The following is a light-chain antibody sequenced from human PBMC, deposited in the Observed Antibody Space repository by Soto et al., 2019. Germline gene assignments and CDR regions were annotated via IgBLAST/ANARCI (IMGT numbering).Light chain of an antibody. CDR3: GSYTGTIYV. Sequence: QSLLTQPASVSVSPGQSITISCTGTSGDVGVYKFVSWYQQHPGKAPKLIIYEVSNRPSGVSSRFSGSMSGNTASLTISGLQAEDEADYYCGSYTGTIYVFGTGTKV. J-gene: IGLJ1*01. CDR2: EVS. V-gene: IGLV2-14*01. CDR1: SGDVGVYKF.